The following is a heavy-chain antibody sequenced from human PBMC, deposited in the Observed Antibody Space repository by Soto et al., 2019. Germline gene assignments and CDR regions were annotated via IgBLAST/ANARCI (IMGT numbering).Heavy chain of an antibody. J-gene: IGHJ4*02. CDR1: GFTFDDYA. D-gene: IGHD3-9*01. V-gene: IGHV3-9*01. CDR2: ISWNSGSI. Sequence: GGSLRLSCAASGFTFDDYAMHWVRQAPGKGLERVSGISWNSGSIGYADSVKGRFTISRDNAKNSLYLQMNSLRAEDTALYYCAKDIGRYFDCLDYWGQGTLVTVSS. CDR3: AKDIGRYFDCLDY.